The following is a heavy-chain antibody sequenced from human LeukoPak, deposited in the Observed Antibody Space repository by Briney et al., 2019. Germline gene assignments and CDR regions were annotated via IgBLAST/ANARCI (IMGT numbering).Heavy chain of an antibody. V-gene: IGHV4-4*07. CDR3: ARTRFRHPFDY. CDR2: IYTSGST. CDR1: GGSISSYY. J-gene: IGHJ4*02. D-gene: IGHD3-3*01. Sequence: PSETLSLTCTVSGGSISSYYWSWIRQPAGKGLEWIGRIYTSGSTNYNPSLKSRVTMSVDTSKNRFSLKLSSVTAADTAVYCCARTRFRHPFDYWGQGTLVTVSS.